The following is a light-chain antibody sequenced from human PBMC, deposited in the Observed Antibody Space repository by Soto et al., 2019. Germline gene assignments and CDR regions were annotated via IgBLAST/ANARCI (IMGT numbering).Light chain of an antibody. CDR2: GAT. V-gene: IGKV1-39*01. CDR1: QSISTY. J-gene: IGKJ5*01. CDR3: QQCHATTLT. Sequence: DIHMTQSPSSLSASVGYKFTITCRASQSISTYLNWYQQRPGKGPKVLIYGATSLQSGVPSRLSGRGYGTDFTLTISSLQNEDVAIYYCQQCHATTLTFGQGTRLEI.